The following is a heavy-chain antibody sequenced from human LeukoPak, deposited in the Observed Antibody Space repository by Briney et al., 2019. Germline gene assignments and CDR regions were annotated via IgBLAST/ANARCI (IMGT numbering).Heavy chain of an antibody. D-gene: IGHD6-19*01. CDR2: ISGSGTI. Sequence: GGSLRLSCAASGFTFSDYSMNWVRQAPGKGLEWISYISGSGTIYYADSVKGRFTISRDNAKNSLYLQMNSLRAEDTAVYYCARDFPNRYTAVAGYFDYWGQGTLVTVSS. V-gene: IGHV3-69-1*01. J-gene: IGHJ4*02. CDR1: GFTFSDYS. CDR3: ARDFPNRYTAVAGYFDY.